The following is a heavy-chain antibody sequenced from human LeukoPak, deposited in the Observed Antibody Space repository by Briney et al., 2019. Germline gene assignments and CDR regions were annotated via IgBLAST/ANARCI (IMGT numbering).Heavy chain of an antibody. V-gene: IGHV3-30*18. CDR1: GFTFSRHG. J-gene: IGHJ4*02. D-gene: IGHD1-1*01. Sequence: PGGSLRLSCAASGFTFSRHGMHWVRQAPGKGLKWVAVVSDDGGTVYYAESVKGRFTIARDNSRNTLYLQMTSLRPDDTAVFYCTKEAATGSRYSFDYWGQGTLVTVSS. CDR2: VSDDGGTV. CDR3: TKEAATGSRYSFDY.